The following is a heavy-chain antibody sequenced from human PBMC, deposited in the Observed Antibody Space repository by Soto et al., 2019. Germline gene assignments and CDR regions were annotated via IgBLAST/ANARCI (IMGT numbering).Heavy chain of an antibody. CDR3: ARRLRGVIVGGGHFFDY. J-gene: IGHJ4*02. V-gene: IGHV4-39*01. CDR1: GGSISSSSYY. CDR2: IYYSGST. D-gene: IGHD3-10*01. Sequence: QLQLQESGPGLVKPSETLSLTCTVSGGSISSSSYYWGWIRQPPGKGLEWIGSIYYSGSTYYNPSLKSRVTISADTSKNQFPLKLSSVTAADTAVYYCARRLRGVIVGGGHFFDYWGQGTLVTVSS.